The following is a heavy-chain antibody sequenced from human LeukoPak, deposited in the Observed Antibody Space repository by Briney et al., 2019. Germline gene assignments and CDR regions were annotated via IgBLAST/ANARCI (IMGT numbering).Heavy chain of an antibody. CDR3: ARVGFQKDDISYFDY. CDR1: GGSISSSSYY. D-gene: IGHD3-9*01. V-gene: IGHV4-39*07. CDR2: IYYSGST. Sequence: PSETLSLTCTVSGGSISSSSYYWGWIRQPPGKGLEWIGSIYYSGSTYYNPSLKSRVAISVDTSKNQFSLKLSSVTAADTAVYYCARVGFQKDDISYFDYWGQGTLVTVSS. J-gene: IGHJ4*02.